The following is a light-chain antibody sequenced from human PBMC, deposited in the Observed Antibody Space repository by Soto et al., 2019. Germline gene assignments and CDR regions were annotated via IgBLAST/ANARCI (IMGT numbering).Light chain of an antibody. CDR2: EVS. Sequence: SVLTQPASVSGSPGQSITISCTGTSSDVGGYNYVSWYQQHPGKAPKLMIYEVSNRPSAVSNRFSGSKSGNTASLPISGLQAEDEADYYCSSYTSSSTYVFGTGTKVTVL. CDR1: SSDVGGYNY. V-gene: IGLV2-14*01. CDR3: SSYTSSSTYV. J-gene: IGLJ1*01.